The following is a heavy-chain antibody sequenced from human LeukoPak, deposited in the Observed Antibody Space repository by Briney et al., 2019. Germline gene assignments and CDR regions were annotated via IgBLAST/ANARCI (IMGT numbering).Heavy chain of an antibody. CDR2: IHYSGST. CDR3: ARTSSYYSYYMDV. V-gene: IGHV4-59*01. Sequence: SETLSLTCTVSGGSITNYYWSWIRQPPGKELEWIGHIHYSGSTNYNPSLKSRITISVDTSKNRFSLKLSSVTTADTAVYYCARTSSYYSYYMDVWGKGTTVTISS. J-gene: IGHJ6*03. D-gene: IGHD2-2*01. CDR1: GGSITNYY.